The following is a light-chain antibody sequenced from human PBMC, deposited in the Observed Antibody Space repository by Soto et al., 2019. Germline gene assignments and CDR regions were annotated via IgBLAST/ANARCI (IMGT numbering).Light chain of an antibody. J-gene: IGKJ2*01. Sequence: VLTQSPATLSLSPGERATLSCRASLDVNSYLAWYQQKPGQAPRLLIYDASNRAAGIPARFSGSGSGTDFTLTISSLQPEDFATYYCQQSYSTPPYTFGQGTRLEIK. V-gene: IGKV3-11*01. CDR1: LDVNSY. CDR2: DAS. CDR3: QQSYSTPPYT.